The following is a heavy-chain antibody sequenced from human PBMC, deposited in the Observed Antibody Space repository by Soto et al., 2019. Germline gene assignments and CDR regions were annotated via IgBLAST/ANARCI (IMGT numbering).Heavy chain of an antibody. J-gene: IGHJ4*02. CDR1: GFTFSNYW. Sequence: EVQLVESGGRLVQPGGSLRLSCVGSGFTFSNYWMHWVRQVPGKGPVWVSRVNPAGSASSYADFVKGRCTVSRDNAKNTLYLEMNSLSADDTAVYYCATGGYSYGWGYWGQGPLVTVSS. CDR3: ATGGYSYGWGY. V-gene: IGHV3-74*01. D-gene: IGHD5-18*01. CDR2: VNPAGSAS.